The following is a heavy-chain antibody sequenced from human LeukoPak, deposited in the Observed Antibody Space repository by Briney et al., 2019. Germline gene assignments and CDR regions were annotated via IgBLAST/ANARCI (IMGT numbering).Heavy chain of an antibody. D-gene: IGHD1-26*01. J-gene: IGHJ6*02. Sequence: TGGSLRLSCAASGFTFSSYSMNWVRQAPGKGLEWISYISGSSKIIHWAESLKGRFTISRDNAKNSLYLQMNSLRDEDTAVYYCARDYSSSGSFFGYYYGMDVWGQGTLVTVSS. V-gene: IGHV3-48*02. CDR1: GFTFSSYS. CDR2: ISGSSKII. CDR3: ARDYSSSGSFFGYYYGMDV.